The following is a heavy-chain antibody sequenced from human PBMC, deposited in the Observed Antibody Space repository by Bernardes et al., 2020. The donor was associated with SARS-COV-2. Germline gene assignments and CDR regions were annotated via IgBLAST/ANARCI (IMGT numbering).Heavy chain of an antibody. V-gene: IGHV3-30*18. D-gene: IGHD3-22*01. CDR2: ISYDGSNK. CDR3: AKDLILGRRTYDSSGYYHGAFDI. J-gene: IGHJ3*02. CDR1: GFTFSSYG. Sequence: GGSLRLSCAASGFTFSSYGMHWVRQAPGKGLEWVAVISYDGSNKYYADSVKGRFTISRDNSKNTLYLQMNSLRAEDTAVYYCAKDLILGRRTYDSSGYYHGAFDIWGQGTMVTVSS.